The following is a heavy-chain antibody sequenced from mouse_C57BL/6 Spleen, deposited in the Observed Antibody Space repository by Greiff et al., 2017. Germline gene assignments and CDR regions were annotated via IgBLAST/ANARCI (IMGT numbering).Heavy chain of an antibody. CDR2: IYPGDGGT. J-gene: IGHJ4*01. V-gene: IGHV1-82*01. Sequence: VQLQQSGPELVKPGASVKISCKASGYAFSSSWMNWVKQRPGKGLEWIGRIYPGDGGTNYNGKFKGKATLTAAKSSSTAYMQLSSLTSEDSAVYFCASPYYDYPYYAMDYWGQGTSVTVSS. D-gene: IGHD2-4*01. CDR1: GYAFSSSW. CDR3: ASPYYDYPYYAMDY.